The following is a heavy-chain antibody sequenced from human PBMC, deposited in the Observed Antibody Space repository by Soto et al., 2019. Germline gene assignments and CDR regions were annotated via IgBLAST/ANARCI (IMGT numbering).Heavy chain of an antibody. D-gene: IGHD3-9*01. CDR3: ARSLTCYHIYYYYVMDV. J-gene: IGHJ6*02. CDR1: GYTFTSYD. V-gene: IGHV1-8*01. Sequence: GASVKVSCKASGYTFTSYDINWVRQATGQGLEWMGWMNPNSGNTGYAQKFQGRVTMTRNTSISTAYMELSSLRSEDTAVYYCARSLTCYHIYYYYVMDVCGQGTTVTGSS. CDR2: MNPNSGNT.